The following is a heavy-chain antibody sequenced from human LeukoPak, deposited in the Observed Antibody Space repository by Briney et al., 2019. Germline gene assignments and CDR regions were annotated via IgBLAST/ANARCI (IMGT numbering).Heavy chain of an antibody. CDR2: TYYRSKWFD. CDR3: ARLHSGSFDY. CDR1: GDSVSTNSAS. Sequence: SQTLSLTCAISGDSVSTNSASWNWIRQSPSRGLEWLGRTYYRSKWFDNYAVSAKSRITINPDTSKNQFSLQLNSVTPEDTAVYFCARLHSGSFDYWGQGTLVTVSS. J-gene: IGHJ4*02. D-gene: IGHD4-11*01. V-gene: IGHV6-1*01.